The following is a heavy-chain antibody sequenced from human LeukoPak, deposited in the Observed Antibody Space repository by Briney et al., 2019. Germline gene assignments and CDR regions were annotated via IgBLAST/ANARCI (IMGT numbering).Heavy chain of an antibody. CDR2: VNPNSGGI. Sequence: ASVKVSCKASGYTFSGYHFHWVRQAPGQGLDWMGWVNPNSGGINYAQKFQGRVTMTRDTSISTVYMELSRLRSDDTAVYYCARTLGAGDFEYWGQGTLVTVSS. CDR3: ARTLGAGDFEY. CDR1: GYTFSGYH. V-gene: IGHV1-2*02. D-gene: IGHD2-21*01. J-gene: IGHJ4*02.